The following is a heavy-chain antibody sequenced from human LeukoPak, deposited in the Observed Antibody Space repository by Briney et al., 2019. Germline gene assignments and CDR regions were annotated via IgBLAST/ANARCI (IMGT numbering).Heavy chain of an antibody. CDR1: GFTFTSFS. Sequence: GGSLRLSCAASGFTFTSFSFNWVRQAPGKGLEWVSSTNTRSSYIWYADSVKGRFTISRDNAQNSLYLQMNSLRVEDTAVYYCVRELSGSGNVYYFDHWGQGTLVTVSS. V-gene: IGHV3-21*01. CDR3: VRELSGSGNVYYFDH. J-gene: IGHJ4*02. CDR2: TNTRSSYI. D-gene: IGHD6-19*01.